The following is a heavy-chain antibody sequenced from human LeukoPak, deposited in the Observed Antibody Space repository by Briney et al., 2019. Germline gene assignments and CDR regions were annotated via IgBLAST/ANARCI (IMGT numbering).Heavy chain of an antibody. CDR1: GGSISSYY. Sequence: PSETLSLTCTVSGGSISSYYWSWIRKPPGKGLEWIGYIYYSGSTNYNPSLKSRVTISVDTSKNQFSLKLSSVTAADTAVYYCARVPTMTFFDYWGQGTLVTVSS. V-gene: IGHV4-59*08. CDR2: IYYSGST. J-gene: IGHJ4*02. CDR3: ARVPTMTFFDY. D-gene: IGHD4-17*01.